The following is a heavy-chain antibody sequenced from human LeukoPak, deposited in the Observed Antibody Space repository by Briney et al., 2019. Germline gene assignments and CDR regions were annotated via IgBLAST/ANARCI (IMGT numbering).Heavy chain of an antibody. J-gene: IGHJ4*02. V-gene: IGHV3-23*01. CDR1: GFTFSNYA. CDR3: AKVDSGIVATGSPYFDY. Sequence: GGSLRLSCAASGFTFSNYAMSWVRQAPGKGLEWVSSLSGSGGSTYHADSVKGRFTISRDNSKNTLYLQMNSLRAEDTAVYYCAKVDSGIVATGSPYFDYWGQGTLVTVSS. D-gene: IGHD6-13*01. CDR2: LSGSGGST.